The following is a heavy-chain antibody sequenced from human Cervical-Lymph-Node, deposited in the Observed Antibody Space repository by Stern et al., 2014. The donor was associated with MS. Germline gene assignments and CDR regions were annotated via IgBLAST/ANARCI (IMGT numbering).Heavy chain of an antibody. CDR1: GYTLSEIN. CDR3: ATHRGRVTYYYGMDV. CDR2: VDPEHGET. Sequence: VQLVQSGAEVKKPGASVKVSCKASGYTLSEINIPWVRQAPGKGLEWMGGVDPEHGETRYAQKFQGRVTMAEDRSTDTAYMELSSLRSEDTAVYYCATHRGRVTYYYGMDVWGQGTTVTVSS. J-gene: IGHJ6*02. V-gene: IGHV1-24*01. D-gene: IGHD2-21*02.